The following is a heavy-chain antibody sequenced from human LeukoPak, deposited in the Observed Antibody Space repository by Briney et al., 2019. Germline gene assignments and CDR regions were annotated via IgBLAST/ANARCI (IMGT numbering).Heavy chain of an antibody. J-gene: IGHJ3*02. CDR3: ARAGRRLGDPGVFDI. Sequence: PSETLSLTCAVYGGSFSGYYWSWIRQPPGKGLEWIGEINHSGSTNYNSSLKSRVTISVDTSKNQFSLKLSSVTAADTAVYYCARAGRRLGDPGVFDIWGQGTMVTVSS. CDR1: GGSFSGYY. D-gene: IGHD2-21*02. CDR2: INHSGST. V-gene: IGHV4-34*01.